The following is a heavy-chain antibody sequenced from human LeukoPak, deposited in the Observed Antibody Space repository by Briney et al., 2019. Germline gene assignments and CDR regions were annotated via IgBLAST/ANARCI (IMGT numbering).Heavy chain of an antibody. Sequence: ASVKVSSKASGFTFTDYIIHWVRQAPGQRLEWMGWMNAGNGNTKYSQNFPGRVTITRDTSASTAYMELSSLRSEDTAVYYCTREVWGFDPWGQGTLVTVSS. CDR3: TREVWGFDP. D-gene: IGHD7-27*01. V-gene: IGHV1-3*01. CDR2: MNAGNGNT. CDR1: GFTFTDYI. J-gene: IGHJ5*02.